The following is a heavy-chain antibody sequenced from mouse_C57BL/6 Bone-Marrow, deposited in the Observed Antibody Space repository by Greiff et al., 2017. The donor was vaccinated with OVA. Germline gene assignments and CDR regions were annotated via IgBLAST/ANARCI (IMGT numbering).Heavy chain of an antibody. J-gene: IGHJ2*01. CDR3: ATYSNSFDY. CDR1: GYSITSGYY. CDR2: ISYDGSN. Sequence: EVKLQESGPGLVKPSQSLSLTCSVTGYSITSGYYWNWIRQFPGNKLEWMGYISYDGSNNYNPSLKNRISITRDTSKNQFFLKLNSVTTEDTATYYCATYSNSFDYGGQGTTLTVSS. D-gene: IGHD2-5*01. V-gene: IGHV3-6*01.